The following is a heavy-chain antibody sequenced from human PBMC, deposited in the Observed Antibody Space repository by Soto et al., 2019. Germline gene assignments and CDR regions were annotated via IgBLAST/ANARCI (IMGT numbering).Heavy chain of an antibody. V-gene: IGHV1-18*01. CDR3: ARDLAVGLVDY. Sequence: QVQLMQSRDRVKKPGASVKVSCKTSGYTFTSYGISWVRQAPGQGLEWMGWISAYNGNTKYAQKLQGRVTMTTDTSTNTAYMELRSLRSDDTAVYYCARDLAVGLVDYWGQGTLVTVSS. CDR2: ISAYNGNT. CDR1: GYTFTSYG. D-gene: IGHD6-19*01. J-gene: IGHJ4*02.